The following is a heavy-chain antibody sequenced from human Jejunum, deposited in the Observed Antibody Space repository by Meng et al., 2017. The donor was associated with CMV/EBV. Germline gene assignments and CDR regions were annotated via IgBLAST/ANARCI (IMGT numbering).Heavy chain of an antibody. CDR1: SRCSNF. D-gene: IGHD4-17*01. J-gene: IGHJ5*02. Sequence: SRCSNFWSWLRQRPGLGLVWFGRISCSSRNFYDPSIGRLVTLTVDSSKNQYSLKLSSVTAETTAVYYWARSLAPTVTMYNWFDAWGQGTRVTVSS. CDR2: ISCSSRN. CDR3: ARSLAPTVTMYNWFDA. V-gene: IGHV4-30-4*08.